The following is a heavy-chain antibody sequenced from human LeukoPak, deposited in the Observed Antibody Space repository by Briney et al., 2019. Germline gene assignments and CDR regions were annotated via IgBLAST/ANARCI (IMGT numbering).Heavy chain of an antibody. CDR1: GFTFSSYA. CDR3: AKGGYYDSSGYYWYDY. V-gene: IGHV3-23*01. CDR2: ISGSGGST. Sequence: GGSLRLSCAVSGFTFSSYAMSWVRQAPGKGLEWVSAISGSGGSTYYADSVKGRFTISRDNSKNTLYLQMNSLRVEDTAVYYCAKGGYYDSSGYYWYDYWGQGTLVTVSS. J-gene: IGHJ4*02. D-gene: IGHD3-22*01.